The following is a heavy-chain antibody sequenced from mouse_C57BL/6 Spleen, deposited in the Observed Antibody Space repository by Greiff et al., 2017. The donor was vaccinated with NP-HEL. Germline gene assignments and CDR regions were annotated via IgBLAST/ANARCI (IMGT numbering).Heavy chain of an antibody. CDR2: IDPSDSYT. CDR1: GYTFTSYW. CDR3: ARGDYYGSSLYYAMDY. D-gene: IGHD1-1*01. Sequence: QVQLQQPGAELVRPGTSVKLSCKASGYTFTSYWMHWVKQRPGQGLEWIGVIDPSDSYTNYNQKFKGKATLTVDTSPSTAYMQLSSLTSEDSAVYYCARGDYYGSSLYYAMDYWGQGTSVTVSS. J-gene: IGHJ4*01. V-gene: IGHV1-59*01.